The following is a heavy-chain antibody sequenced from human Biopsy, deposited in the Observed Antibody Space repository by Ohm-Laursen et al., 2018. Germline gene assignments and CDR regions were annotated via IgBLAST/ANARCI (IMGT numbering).Heavy chain of an antibody. V-gene: IGHV4-34*01. D-gene: IGHD3-22*01. Sequence: PGTLSLTCAVYGESFNGYYWSWIRQTPGKGLEWIGEIHHSGRTNYNPSLKSRVTISVDTSKNQFSLKVRSVTAADTAVYYCVRGVDYYDPYHYYALDVWGQGTTVTVSS. J-gene: IGHJ6*02. CDR2: IHHSGRT. CDR3: VRGVDYYDPYHYYALDV. CDR1: GESFNGYY.